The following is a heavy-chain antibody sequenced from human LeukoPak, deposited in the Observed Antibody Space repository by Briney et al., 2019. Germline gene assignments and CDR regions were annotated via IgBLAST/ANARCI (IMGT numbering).Heavy chain of an antibody. CDR3: AKTDSSDYSYYFDY. J-gene: IGHJ4*02. D-gene: IGHD3-22*01. V-gene: IGHV4-30-2*01. CDR1: GGSISSGGYY. CDR2: IYHSGST. Sequence: PSETLSLTCTVSGGSISSGGYYWSWIRQPPGKGLEWIGYIYHSGSTYYNPSLKSRVTISVDRSKNQFSLKLSSVTAADTAVYYCAKTDSSDYSYYFDYWGQGTLVTVSS.